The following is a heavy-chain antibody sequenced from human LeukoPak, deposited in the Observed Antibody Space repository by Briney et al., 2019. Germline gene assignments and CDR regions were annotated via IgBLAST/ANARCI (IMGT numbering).Heavy chain of an antibody. J-gene: IGHJ6*02. V-gene: IGHV3-64*01. CDR2: ISSNGGST. CDR1: GFTFSSYA. Sequence: GGSLRLSCAASGFTFSSYAMHWVRQAPGKGLEYVSAISSNGGSTYYANSVKGRFTISRDNSKSTLYLQMGSLRAEDMAVYYCARAGDYGDMSNYYGMDVWGQGTTVTVSS. D-gene: IGHD4-17*01. CDR3: ARAGDYGDMSNYYGMDV.